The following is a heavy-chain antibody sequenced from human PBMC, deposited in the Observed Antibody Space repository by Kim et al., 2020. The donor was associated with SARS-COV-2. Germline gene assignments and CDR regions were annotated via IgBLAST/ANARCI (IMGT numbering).Heavy chain of an antibody. CDR1: GYSISSGYY. D-gene: IGHD5-12*01. CDR3: ARDHSGYDSDGMDV. V-gene: IGHV4-38-2*02. Sequence: SETLSLTCTVSGYSISSGYYWGWIRQPPGKGLEWIGSIYHSGSTYYNPSLKSRVTISVDTSKNQFSLKLSSVTAADTAVYYCARDHSGYDSDGMDVWGQG. CDR2: IYHSGST. J-gene: IGHJ6*02.